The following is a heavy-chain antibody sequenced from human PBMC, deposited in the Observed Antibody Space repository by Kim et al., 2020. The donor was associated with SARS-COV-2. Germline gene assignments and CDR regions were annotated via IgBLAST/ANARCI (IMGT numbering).Heavy chain of an antibody. CDR3: ARVGAYGDQQGDY. V-gene: IGHV4-59*01. CDR2: IYYSGST. CDR1: GGSISSYY. Sequence: SETLSLTCTVSGGSISSYYWSWIRQPPGKGLEWIGYIYYSGSTNYNPSLKSRVTISVDTSKNQFSLKLSSVTAADTAVYYCARVGAYGDQQGDYWGQGTLVTVSS. D-gene: IGHD4-17*01. J-gene: IGHJ4*02.